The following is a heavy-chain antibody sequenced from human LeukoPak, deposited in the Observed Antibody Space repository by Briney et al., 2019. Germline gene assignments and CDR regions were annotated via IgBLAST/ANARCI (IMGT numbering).Heavy chain of an antibody. D-gene: IGHD3-16*01. CDR2: INHSGST. CDR1: GGSFSGYY. CDR3: ARKRALNAFDI. Sequence: ETLSLTCAVYGGSFSGYYWSWIRQPPGKGLEWIGEINHSGSTNYNPSLKSRVTISVDTSKSQFSLKLSSVTAADTAVYYCARKRALNAFDIWGQGTMVTVSS. V-gene: IGHV4-34*01. J-gene: IGHJ3*02.